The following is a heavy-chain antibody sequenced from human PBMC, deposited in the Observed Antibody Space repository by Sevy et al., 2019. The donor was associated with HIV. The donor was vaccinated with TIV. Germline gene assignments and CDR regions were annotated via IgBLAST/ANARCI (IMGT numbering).Heavy chain of an antibody. Sequence: GGSLRLSCAASGFTLSSYVMHWVRQAPGKGLEWVAVISDDGSNKYYADSVKGRFTISRDNSKNTLYLQMNSLRAEDTAVYYCAKEHSSGYYYADYWGQGTLVTVSS. CDR2: ISDDGSNK. J-gene: IGHJ4*02. CDR1: GFTLSSYV. V-gene: IGHV3-30*18. D-gene: IGHD3-22*01. CDR3: AKEHSSGYYYADY.